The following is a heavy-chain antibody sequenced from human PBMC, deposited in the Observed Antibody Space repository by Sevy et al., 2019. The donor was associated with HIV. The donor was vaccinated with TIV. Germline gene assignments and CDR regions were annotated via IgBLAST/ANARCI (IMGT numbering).Heavy chain of an antibody. Sequence: SEILSLTCAVYGGSFSGYYWSWIRQPPGKGLEWIGEINHSGSTNYNPSLKSRVTISVDTSKNQFSLKLSSVTAADTAVYYCARALADYDILTGYYRGAYYFDYWGQGTLVTVSS. V-gene: IGHV4-34*01. CDR2: INHSGST. J-gene: IGHJ4*02. CDR1: GGSFSGYY. CDR3: ARALADYDILTGYYRGAYYFDY. D-gene: IGHD3-9*01.